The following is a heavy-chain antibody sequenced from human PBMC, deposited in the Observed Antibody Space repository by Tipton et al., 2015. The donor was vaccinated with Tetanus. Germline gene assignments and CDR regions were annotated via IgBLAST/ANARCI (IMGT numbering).Heavy chain of an antibody. CDR3: ARGPESRVYMRTVPLDY. Sequence: QVQLVQSGGGVVQPGGSLRLSCAASGFAFSDYSIFWVRQAPGKGLEWVAVISSNGDNKYYADSVRGRFTISRDNAENTVFLQMSGLGLEDMSLYYWARGPESRVYMRTVPLDYWGQGPLVPASS. CDR1: GFAFSDYS. J-gene: IGHJ4*02. V-gene: IGHV3-30-3*01. CDR2: ISSNGDNK.